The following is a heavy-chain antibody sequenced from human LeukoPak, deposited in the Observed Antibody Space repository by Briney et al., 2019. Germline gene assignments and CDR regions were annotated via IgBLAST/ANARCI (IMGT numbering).Heavy chain of an antibody. CDR3: GLSGNYYYYYMDV. CDR2: IIPIFGIP. D-gene: IGHD6-25*01. CDR1: GGTFSSYA. Sequence: ASVKVSCKASGGTFSSYAISWVRQAPGQGLEWMGGIIPIFGIPDSAQKFQGRLTITADESTTTAYMELSSLRSDDTAIYYCGLSGNYYYYYMDVWGKGTTVTISS. J-gene: IGHJ6*03. V-gene: IGHV1-69*13.